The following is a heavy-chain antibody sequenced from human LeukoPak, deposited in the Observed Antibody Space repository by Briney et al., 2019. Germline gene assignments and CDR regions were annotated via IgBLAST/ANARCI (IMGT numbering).Heavy chain of an antibody. Sequence: GASVKVSCKASGYTFTSYYMHWVRQAPGQGLEWMGIINPSGGSTSYAQKFQGRVTMTRDMSTSTVYMELSSLRSEDTAVYYCARGSALLWFGELFPDNWFDPWGQGTLVTVSS. V-gene: IGHV1-46*01. CDR1: GYTFTSYY. J-gene: IGHJ5*02. D-gene: IGHD3-10*01. CDR2: INPSGGST. CDR3: ARGSALLWFGELFPDNWFDP.